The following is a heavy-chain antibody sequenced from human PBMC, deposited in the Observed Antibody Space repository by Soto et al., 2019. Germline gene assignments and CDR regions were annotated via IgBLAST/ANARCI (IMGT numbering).Heavy chain of an antibody. CDR2: INHSGST. V-gene: IGHV4-4*02. J-gene: IGHJ6*02. CDR3: ARTSLRAAAGTKGYYYGMDV. Sequence: PSETLSLTCGVSGASVSSSHWWTWVRQPPGKGLEWIGEINHSGSTNYNPSLKSRVTISVDTSKNQFSLKLSSVTAADTAVYYCARTSLRAAAGTKGYYYGMDVWGQGTTVTVSS. D-gene: IGHD6-13*01. CDR1: GASVSSSHW.